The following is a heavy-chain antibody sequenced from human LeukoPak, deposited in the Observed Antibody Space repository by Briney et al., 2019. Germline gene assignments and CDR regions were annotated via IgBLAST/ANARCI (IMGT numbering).Heavy chain of an antibody. CDR3: AKDWWIQQKHPSAYFDF. CDR2: IRYDGSNK. Sequence: GGSLRLSCAASGFTFSSYGMHWVRQAPGKGLEWVAFIRYDGSNKYYADSVKGRFTISRDNSKNTLYLQMNSLRAEDTAVFYCAKDWWIQQKHPSAYFDFWGQGTLVTVSS. CDR1: GFTFSSYG. V-gene: IGHV3-30*02. D-gene: IGHD5-18*01. J-gene: IGHJ4*02.